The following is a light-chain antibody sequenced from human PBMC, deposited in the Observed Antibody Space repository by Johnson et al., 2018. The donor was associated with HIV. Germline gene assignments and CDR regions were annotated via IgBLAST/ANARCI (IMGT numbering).Light chain of an antibody. CDR1: SSNIGNNY. Sequence: QSMLTQPPSVSAAPGQKVTISCSGSSSNIGNNYVSWYQQLPGTAPKLLIYENNKRPSGIPDRFSGSKSGTSATLGIAGLQTGDEADYYCGTWDTSLTSGGGFGTGAKV. CDR2: ENN. V-gene: IGLV1-51*02. J-gene: IGLJ1*01. CDR3: GTWDTSLTSGGG.